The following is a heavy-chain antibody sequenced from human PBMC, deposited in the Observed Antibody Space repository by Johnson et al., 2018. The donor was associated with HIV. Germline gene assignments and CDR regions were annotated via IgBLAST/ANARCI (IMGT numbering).Heavy chain of an antibody. J-gene: IGHJ3*02. CDR1: GFTFSSYW. D-gene: IGHD6-13*01. Sequence: VQLVESGGGLVQPGGSLRLSCAASGFTFSSYWMTWVRQAPGKGLEWVANIKQDGSEKYYVASVRGRFTISRDNAKNSLSLQMNSLRAEDTAMYYCARGYSSSSDDAFEIWGQGKMVNGSS. CDR3: ARGYSSSSDDAFEI. V-gene: IGHV3-7*05. CDR2: IKQDGSEK.